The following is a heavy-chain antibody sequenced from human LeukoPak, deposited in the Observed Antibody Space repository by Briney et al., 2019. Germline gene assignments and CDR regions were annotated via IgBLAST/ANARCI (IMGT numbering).Heavy chain of an antibody. V-gene: IGHV3-7*01. J-gene: IGHJ5*02. D-gene: IGHD3-10*01. CDR1: GFTFSSYW. CDR3: ARDLQHVLLWFGELSSNWFDP. CDR2: IKQDGSER. Sequence: GGSLRLSCAASGFTFSSYWMHWVRQAPGKGLEWVANIKQDGSERYYVDSVKGRFTISRDNAKNSLYLQMNSLRAEDTAVYYCARDLQHVLLWFGELSSNWFDPWGQGTLVTVSS.